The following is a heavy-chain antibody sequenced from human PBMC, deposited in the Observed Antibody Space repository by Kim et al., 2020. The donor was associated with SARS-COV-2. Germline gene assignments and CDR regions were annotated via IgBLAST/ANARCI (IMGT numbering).Heavy chain of an antibody. CDR3: ARDSITGTDY. CDR2: IYYSGST. V-gene: IGHV4-61*01. D-gene: IGHD1-20*01. J-gene: IGHJ4*02. CDR1: GGSVSSGSYY. Sequence: SETLSLTCTVSGGSVSSGSYYWSWIRQPPGKGLEWIGYIYYSGSTNYNPSLKSRVTISVDTSKNQFSLKLSSVTAADTAVYYCARDSITGTDYWGQGTLVTVSS.